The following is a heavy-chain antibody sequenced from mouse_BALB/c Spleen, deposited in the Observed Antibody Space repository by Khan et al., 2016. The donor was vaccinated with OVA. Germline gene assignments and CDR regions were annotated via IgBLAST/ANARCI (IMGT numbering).Heavy chain of an antibody. CDR3: ARIKKIVATYFDY. CDR1: GYTVTSYW. V-gene: IGHV1S81*02. Sequence: QMQLEESGAELVKAGASVKMSCKASGYTVTSYWMHWVKQRLGQGLEWFAETNPTNGRTYYNETFKSKATLTVDKSSSTAYMLLSGPTFEDSAVYYCARIKKIVATYFDYWGQGTTLTVSS. CDR2: TNPTNGRT. J-gene: IGHJ2*01. D-gene: IGHD1-1*01.